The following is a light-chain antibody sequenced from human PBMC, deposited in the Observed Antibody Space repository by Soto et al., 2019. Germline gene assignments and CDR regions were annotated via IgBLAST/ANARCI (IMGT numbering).Light chain of an antibody. Sequence: EIVMTQSPATLSVSPGERATLSCRASQSVSSNLAWYQQRPGQAPRLLIYAASTRATGIPARFSGGGSGTEFTLTISSLQSEDFAVYYCQQYNNWLWTFGQGTKVDIK. CDR2: AAS. V-gene: IGKV3-15*01. J-gene: IGKJ1*01. CDR1: QSVSSN. CDR3: QQYNNWLWT.